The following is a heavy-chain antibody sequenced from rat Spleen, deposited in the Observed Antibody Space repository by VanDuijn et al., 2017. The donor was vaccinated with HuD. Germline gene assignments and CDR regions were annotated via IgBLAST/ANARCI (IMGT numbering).Heavy chain of an antibody. J-gene: IGHJ2*01. CDR2: ISSGGST. D-gene: IGHD1-1*01. V-gene: IGHV2S8*01. CDR3: ARDDYSGPFDY. Sequence: QVQLKESGPGLVQPSQTLSLTCTVSGFSLSSYGVIWVRQPPGKGLEWIAAISSGGSTYYNSALKSRLSISRDTSTNQVFLKMNSLQTEDTATYYCARDDYSGPFDYWGQGVMVTVSS. CDR1: GFSLSSYG.